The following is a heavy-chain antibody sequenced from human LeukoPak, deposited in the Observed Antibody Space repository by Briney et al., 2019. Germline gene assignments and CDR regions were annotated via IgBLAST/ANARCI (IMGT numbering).Heavy chain of an antibody. CDR3: AKETAFYIAAAVV. CDR1: GFTFSSYA. D-gene: IGHD6-13*01. J-gene: IGHJ4*02. Sequence: GGSLRLSCAASGFTFSSYAMHWVRQAPGKGLEWVAVISYDGSNKYYADSVKGRFTISRDNSKNTLYLQMNSLRAEDTAVYYCAKETAFYIAAAVVWGQGTLVTVSS. CDR2: ISYDGSNK. V-gene: IGHV3-30-3*01.